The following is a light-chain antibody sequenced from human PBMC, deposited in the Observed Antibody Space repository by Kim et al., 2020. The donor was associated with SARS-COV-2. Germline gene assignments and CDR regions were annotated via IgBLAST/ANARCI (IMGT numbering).Light chain of an antibody. J-gene: IGKJ1*01. CDR1: QTVTSNY. V-gene: IGKV3-20*01. CDR3: EQYGSSPAT. Sequence: EIVLTQSPGTLSLSPGERATISCRASQTVTSNYLAWYQQKPGQAPRLLIYGASSRATGISDRFSGSGSGTDFTLTISRLEPEDFAVYYCEQYGSSPATFGQGTKVDIK. CDR2: GAS.